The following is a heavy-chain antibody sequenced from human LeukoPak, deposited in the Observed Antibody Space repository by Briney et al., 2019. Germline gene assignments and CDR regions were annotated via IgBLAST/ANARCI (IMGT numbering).Heavy chain of an antibody. CDR3: ARRGGERQYSGVRSGWDRPFDY. D-gene: IGHD6-19*01. J-gene: IGHJ4*02. Sequence: SETLSLTCTVSGGSISSSSYYWGWIRQPPGKGLEWIGSIYYSGSTYYNPSLKSRVTISVDTSKNQFSLKLSSVTAADTAVYYCARRGGERQYSGVRSGWDRPFDYWGQGTLVTVSS. V-gene: IGHV4-39*07. CDR1: GGSISSSSYY. CDR2: IYYSGST.